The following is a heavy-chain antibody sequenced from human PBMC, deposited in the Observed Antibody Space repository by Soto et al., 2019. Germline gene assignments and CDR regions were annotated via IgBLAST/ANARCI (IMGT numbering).Heavy chain of an antibody. D-gene: IGHD6-13*01. V-gene: IGHV3-23*01. J-gene: IGHJ4*02. CDR2: ISGSGGIT. Sequence: EVQLLESGGGLVQPGGSLRLSCAASGFTFSNYAVTWVRQAPGKGLEWVSTISGSGGITYYAASGKGRFTISRDNSKNTLSLQMNSLRVEDPAVYYCAKDQGSSWYEIDYWGQGTLVTVSS. CDR1: GFTFSNYA. CDR3: AKDQGSSWYEIDY.